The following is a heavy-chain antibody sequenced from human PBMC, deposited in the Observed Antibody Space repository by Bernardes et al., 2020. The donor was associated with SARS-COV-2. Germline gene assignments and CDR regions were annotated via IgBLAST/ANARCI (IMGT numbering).Heavy chain of an antibody. CDR2: ISGSGGST. CDR3: AKRYSTSSVYYYYTMDV. D-gene: IGHD6-6*01. J-gene: IGHJ6*04. V-gene: IGHV3-23*01. Sequence: GGSLRLSCAASGFTFTNYAMSWVRQAPGKGLEWVAAISGSGGSTYYADSVKGRFTISRDNSKSTLYLQMNSLRAEDTAVYFCAKRYSTSSVYYYYTMDVWGKGTTVNVSS. CDR1: GFTFTNYA.